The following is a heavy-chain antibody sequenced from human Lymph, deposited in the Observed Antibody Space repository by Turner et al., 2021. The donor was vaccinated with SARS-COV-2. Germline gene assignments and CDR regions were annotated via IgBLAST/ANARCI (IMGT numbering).Heavy chain of an antibody. CDR3: AKDRGGEQLVRLFDY. J-gene: IGHJ4*02. D-gene: IGHD6-6*01. Sequence: EVQLVESGGGLVLLGRSRRLSCAASGFTFDDYAMHWVRQAPGKGLEWVSGISWNSGSIGYAASVKGRCTISRDNAKNSLYLQMNSLRAEDTAFYYCAKDRGGEQLVRLFDYWGQGTLVTVSS. CDR1: GFTFDDYA. CDR2: ISWNSGSI. V-gene: IGHV3-9*01.